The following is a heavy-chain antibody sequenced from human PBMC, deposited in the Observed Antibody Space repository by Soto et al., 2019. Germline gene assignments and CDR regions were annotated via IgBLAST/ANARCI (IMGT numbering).Heavy chain of an antibody. V-gene: IGHV5-51*01. CDR1: GYSFTSYW. CDR3: ARSCGGGCPTDAFDY. D-gene: IGHD2-21*02. J-gene: IGHJ4*02. Sequence: GESLKISCKGSGYSFTSYWIGWVRQMPGKGLEWMGIIYPGDSDTRYSPSFQGQVTISADKSISTAYLQWSSLKASDTAMYYCARSCGGGCPTDAFDYWGQGTLVTVSS. CDR2: IYPGDSDT.